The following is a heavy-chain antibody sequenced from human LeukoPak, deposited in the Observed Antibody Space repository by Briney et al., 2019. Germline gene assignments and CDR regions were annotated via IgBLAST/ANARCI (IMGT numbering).Heavy chain of an antibody. D-gene: IGHD3-3*01. Sequence: ASVKVSCKASGYTFTGYYMHWVRQAPGQGLEWMGRINPNSGGTNYAQKFQGRVTVTRDTSISTAYMELSRLRSDDTAVYYCARTGGRRTGYYVGVYNWFDPWGQGTLVTVSS. V-gene: IGHV1-2*06. J-gene: IGHJ5*02. CDR3: ARTGGRRTGYYVGVYNWFDP. CDR2: INPNSGGT. CDR1: GYTFTGYY.